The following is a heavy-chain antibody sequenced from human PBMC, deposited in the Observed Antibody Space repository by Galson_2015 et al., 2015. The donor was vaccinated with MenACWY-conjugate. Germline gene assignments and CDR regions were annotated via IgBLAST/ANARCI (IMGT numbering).Heavy chain of an antibody. CDR3: AADSPLERGVDFDY. D-gene: IGHD3-10*01. CDR1: GYTFSRSTSA. CDR2: IVVGSDVT. Sequence: SVKVSCKASGYTFSRSTSAVQWVRQARGQRLEWIGWIVVGSDVTSYADKFQDRVTITRDMSTNTVYMELSSLRSEDTAVYFCAADSPLERGVDFDYWGQGTLDTVSS. V-gene: IGHV1-58*01. J-gene: IGHJ4*02.